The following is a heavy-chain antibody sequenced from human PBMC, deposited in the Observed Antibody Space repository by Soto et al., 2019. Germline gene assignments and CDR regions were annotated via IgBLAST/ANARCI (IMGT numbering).Heavy chain of an antibody. J-gene: IGHJ2*01. D-gene: IGHD3-10*01. V-gene: IGHV4-34*01. CDR2: INHSGST. CDR1: GGSFSGYY. Sequence: SETLSLTCAVYGGSFSGYYWSWIRQPPGKGLEWIGEINHSGSTNYNPSLKSRVTISVDTSKNQFSLKLGSVTAADTAVYYCARRRGETYYYGSGSLHNWYFDLWGRGTLVTVSS. CDR3: ARRRGETYYYGSGSLHNWYFDL.